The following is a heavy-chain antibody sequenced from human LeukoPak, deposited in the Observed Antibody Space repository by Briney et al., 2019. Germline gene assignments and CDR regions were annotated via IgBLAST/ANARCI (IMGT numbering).Heavy chain of an antibody. Sequence: GGSLRLSCAASGFTFSSYAMHWVRQAPGKGLEFVSAISSNGGSTYYANSVKGRFTISRDNSKNTLYLQMGSLRAEDMAVYYCARGTYYYDSSGYVVDYWGQGTLVTVSS. J-gene: IGHJ4*02. V-gene: IGHV3-64*01. D-gene: IGHD3-22*01. CDR3: ARGTYYYDSSGYVVDY. CDR1: GFTFSSYA. CDR2: ISSNGGST.